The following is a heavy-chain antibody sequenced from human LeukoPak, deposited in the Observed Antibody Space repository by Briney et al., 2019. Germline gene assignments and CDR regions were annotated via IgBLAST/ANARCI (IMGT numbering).Heavy chain of an antibody. CDR2: ISYDGSNK. V-gene: IGHV3-30*03. D-gene: IGHD3-10*01. CDR3: ARGSYGVPQIFDY. J-gene: IGHJ4*02. CDR1: GFTFSSYG. Sequence: PGGSLRLSCAASGFTFSSYGMHWVRQAPGKGLEWVAVISYDGSNKYYADSVKGRFTISRDNSKNTLYLQMNSLRAEDTAVYYCARGSYGVPQIFDYWGQGTLVTVSS.